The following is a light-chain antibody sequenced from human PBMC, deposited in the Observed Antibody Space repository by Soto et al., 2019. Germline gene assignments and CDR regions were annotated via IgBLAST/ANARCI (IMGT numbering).Light chain of an antibody. V-gene: IGKV1-5*03. Sequence: DIQMTQPPSILSASVGDRVTITCRASQSISSWSAWYQQKPGKAPNPLIHKASHLESGVPSRFSGSGSGTEFTLTISSLQPGDFATYYCQHYNTYPWTFGQGTKVDIK. CDR3: QHYNTYPWT. CDR2: KAS. CDR1: QSISSW. J-gene: IGKJ1*01.